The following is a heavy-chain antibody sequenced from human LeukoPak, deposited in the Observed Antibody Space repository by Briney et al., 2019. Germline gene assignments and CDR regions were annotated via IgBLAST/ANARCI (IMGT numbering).Heavy chain of an antibody. V-gene: IGHV1-8*01. CDR1: GYTFTSYD. D-gene: IGHD3-9*01. CDR3: ARRPSKYYDILTGYYRSEFDY. Sequence: ASVKVSCKASGYTFTSYDINWVRQATGQGLEWMGWMNPNTGNTGYAQKFQGRVTMTRNTSISTAYMELSSLRSEDTAVYYCARRPSKYYDILTGYYRSEFDYWGQGTLVTVSS. CDR2: MNPNTGNT. J-gene: IGHJ4*02.